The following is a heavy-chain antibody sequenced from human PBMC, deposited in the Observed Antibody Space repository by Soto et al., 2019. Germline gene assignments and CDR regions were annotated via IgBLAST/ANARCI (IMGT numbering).Heavy chain of an antibody. CDR2: FYHTGSS. V-gene: IGHV4-61*01. J-gene: IGHJ4*02. CDR3: ARGDSLLTVYDS. D-gene: IGHD5-12*01. CDR1: GGSVNSGSSY. Sequence: QVQLQESGPGLVKPSETLSLTCTVSGGSVNSGSSYWSWIRQPPGKGLEWIGYFYHTGSSGYNTSLRSRVTISIDTPKNQFSLRLTSVTAADTALYFCARGDSLLTVYDSWGQGILVTVSS.